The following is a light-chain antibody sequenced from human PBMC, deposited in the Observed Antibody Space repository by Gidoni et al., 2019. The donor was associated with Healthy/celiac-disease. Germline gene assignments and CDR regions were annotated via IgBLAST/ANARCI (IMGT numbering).Light chain of an antibody. CDR3: QQYNSCSPQWT. CDR2: KAS. Sequence: DIQMTQSPSTLSASVGDRVTITCRASQSISSWLAWYQQKPGKAPKLLIYKASSLESGVPSRFSGSGSGTEFTLTISSLQPDDFATYYCQQYNSCSPQWTFGQGTKVEIK. V-gene: IGKV1-5*03. CDR1: QSISSW. J-gene: IGKJ1*01.